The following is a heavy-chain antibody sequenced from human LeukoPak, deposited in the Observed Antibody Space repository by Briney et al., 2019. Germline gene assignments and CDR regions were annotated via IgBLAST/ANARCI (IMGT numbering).Heavy chain of an antibody. CDR2: IKQDESET. CDR3: ARVESGNSCYRAVDY. CDR1: GFTFSSCC. D-gene: IGHD2-2*01. V-gene: IGHV3-7*01. Sequence: GGSLRLSCVASGFTFSSCCMIWVRQAPGKGLEWLANIKQDESETHYVDSAKGRFAISRDNAKNSVYLHMSSLRVEDTAVYYCARVESGNSCYRAVDYWGQGTLVTVSS. J-gene: IGHJ4*02.